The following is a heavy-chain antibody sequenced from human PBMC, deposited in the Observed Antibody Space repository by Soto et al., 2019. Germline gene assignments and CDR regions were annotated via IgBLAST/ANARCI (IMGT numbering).Heavy chain of an antibody. D-gene: IGHD2-21*02. CDR1: GGSISSGGYY. V-gene: IGHV4-31*03. CDR2: IYYSGST. J-gene: IGHJ6*02. Sequence: SETLSLTCTVSGGSISSGGYYWSWIRQHPGKGLEWIGYIYYSGSTYYNPSLKSRVTISVDTSKNQFSLKLSSVTAADTAVYYCARESYCGGDCYQDLYYYVMDVWGQGTTVTGSS. CDR3: ARESYCGGDCYQDLYYYVMDV.